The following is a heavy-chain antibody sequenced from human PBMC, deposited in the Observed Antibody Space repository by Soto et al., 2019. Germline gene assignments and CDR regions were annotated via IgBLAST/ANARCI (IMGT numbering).Heavy chain of an antibody. Sequence: SQTLSLTCAISGDSVSSNSAAWNWIRQSPSRGLEWLGRTYYRAKWSSDYAVSVKSRMTINADTSRNQFSLQLDSVTPDDTAVXYCTRQRSDSYYYGLDVWGQGTTVTVSS. CDR1: GDSVSSNSAA. J-gene: IGHJ6*02. V-gene: IGHV6-1*01. CDR2: TYYRAKWSS. CDR3: TRQRSDSYYYGLDV.